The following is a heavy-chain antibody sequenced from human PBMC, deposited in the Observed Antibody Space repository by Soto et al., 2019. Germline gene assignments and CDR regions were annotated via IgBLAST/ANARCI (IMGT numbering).Heavy chain of an antibody. V-gene: IGHV3-73*01. J-gene: IGHJ6*02. CDR1: GFTFSCSS. Sequence: PGGSLRLSCVASGFTFSCSSICWVRQTTGKGLEWVGRIKSKANNYATVYGASVKGRSTISRDDSKNTAYLQMNSRKTEDKAVYYCSGYRSTLYISFGLDVWGQGTTVTVSS. CDR2: IKSKANNYAT. CDR3: SGYRSTLYISFGLDV. D-gene: IGHD6-13*01.